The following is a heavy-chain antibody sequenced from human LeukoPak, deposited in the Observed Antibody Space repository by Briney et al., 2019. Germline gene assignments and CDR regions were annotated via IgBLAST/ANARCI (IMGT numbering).Heavy chain of an antibody. V-gene: IGHV4-59*12. Sequence: PSETLSLTCTVSGGSISSYYWSWIRQPPGKGLEWIGYIYYSGSTNYNPSLKSRVTISVDTSKNQFSLKLSSVTAADTAVYYCARGPIIVLMVYARNWFDPWGQGTLVTVSS. CDR2: IYYSGST. CDR1: GGSISSYY. J-gene: IGHJ5*02. D-gene: IGHD2-8*01. CDR3: ARGPIIVLMVYARNWFDP.